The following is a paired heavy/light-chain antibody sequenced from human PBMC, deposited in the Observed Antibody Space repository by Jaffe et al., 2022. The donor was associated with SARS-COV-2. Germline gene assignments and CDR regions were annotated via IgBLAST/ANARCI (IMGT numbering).Heavy chain of an antibody. CDR2: IGGSGGGT. CDR3: AKVEGGSSSYYFDY. V-gene: IGHV3-23*01. Sequence: EVQLLESGGGLVQPGGSLSLSCAASGFTFSSYAMTWVRQAPGKGLEWVSAIGGSGGGTYYADSVKGRFTISRDISKNTLSLQMNSLRAEDTAVYYCAKVEGGSSSYYFDYWGQGTLVTVSS. CDR1: GFTFSSYA. D-gene: IGHD6-6*01. J-gene: IGHJ4*02.
Light chain of an antibody. J-gene: IGLJ3*02. V-gene: IGLV1-51*02. Sequence: QSVLTQPPSVSAAPGQKVTISCSGSSSNIGNNYVSWYQQLPGTAPKLLIYENNKRPSGIPDRFSGSQSGTSATLGITGLQTGDEADYYCGTWASSLSTWVFGGGTKLTVL. CDR3: GTWASSLSTWV. CDR1: SSNIGNNY. CDR2: ENN.